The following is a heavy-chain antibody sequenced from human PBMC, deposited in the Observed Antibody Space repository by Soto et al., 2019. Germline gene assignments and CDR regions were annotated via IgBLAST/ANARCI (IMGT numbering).Heavy chain of an antibody. CDR3: ARDRGQHLHCGMDV. J-gene: IGHJ6*01. CDR1: GCTFSSYA. V-gene: IGHV1-69*06. CDR2: IIPIFGTA. D-gene: IGHD6-13*01. Sequence: QVQLLQSGAEVKKPGSSVKVSCKASGCTFSSYAISWVRQAPGQGLEWMGGIIPIFGTANYAQKFQGRVTITADKSTSTGYMELSSLRSEDTAVYYCARDRGQHLHCGMDVWGQGTTVTVSS.